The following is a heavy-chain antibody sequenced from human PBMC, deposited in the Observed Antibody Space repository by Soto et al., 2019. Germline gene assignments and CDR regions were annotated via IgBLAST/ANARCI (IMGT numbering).Heavy chain of an antibody. CDR1: GFTFSSYG. V-gene: IGHV3-33*01. J-gene: IGHJ4*02. D-gene: IGHD3-22*01. CDR3: ARVIYYYDSSGYYHPDYFDY. Sequence: GGSLRLSXAASGFTFSSYGMHWVRQAPGKGLEWVAVIWYDGSNKYYADSVKGRFTISRDNSKNTLYLQMNSLRAEDTAVYYCARVIYYYDSSGYYHPDYFDYWGQGTLVTVSS. CDR2: IWYDGSNK.